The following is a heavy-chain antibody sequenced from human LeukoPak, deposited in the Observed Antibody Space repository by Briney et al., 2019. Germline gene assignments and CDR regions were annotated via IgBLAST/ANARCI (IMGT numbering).Heavy chain of an antibody. V-gene: IGHV3-30*02. CDR1: GFTFSSYG. D-gene: IGHD3-9*01. J-gene: IGHJ5*02. Sequence: GGSLRLSCAASGFTFSSYGMHWVRQAPGKGLEWVAFIRYDGSNKYYADSVKGRFTISRDNSKNTLYLQMNSLRAEDTAVYYCARGRYLDWLLQGGSAWFDPWGQGTLVTVSS. CDR2: IRYDGSNK. CDR3: ARGRYLDWLLQGGSAWFDP.